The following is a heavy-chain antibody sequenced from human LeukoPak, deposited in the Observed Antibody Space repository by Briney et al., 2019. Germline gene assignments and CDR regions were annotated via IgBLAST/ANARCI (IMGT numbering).Heavy chain of an antibody. V-gene: IGHV3-72*01. CDR2: SRNKAKGYTT. Sequence: GGSLRLSCAASGFTFSDHYMDWVRQAPGKGLEWVGRSRNKAKGYTTEYAASVKGRFTISRDDSKNSLYLQMNSLKTDDTAVYYCARGIAVAGIFWFDPWGQGILVTVSS. CDR1: GFTFSDHY. D-gene: IGHD6-19*01. CDR3: ARGIAVAGIFWFDP. J-gene: IGHJ5*02.